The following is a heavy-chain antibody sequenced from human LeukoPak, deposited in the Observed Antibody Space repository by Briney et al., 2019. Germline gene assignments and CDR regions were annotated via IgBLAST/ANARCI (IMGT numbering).Heavy chain of an antibody. CDR2: ISGSGGST. Sequence: GGSLRLSCAASGFTFSSYAMSWVRQAPEKGLEWVSAISGSGGSTYYADSVKGRFTISRDNSKNTLYLQMNSLRAEDTAVYYCAKDPYSSGWYWGDYWGQGTLVTVSS. J-gene: IGHJ4*02. CDR3: AKDPYSSGWYWGDY. CDR1: GFTFSSYA. V-gene: IGHV3-23*01. D-gene: IGHD6-19*01.